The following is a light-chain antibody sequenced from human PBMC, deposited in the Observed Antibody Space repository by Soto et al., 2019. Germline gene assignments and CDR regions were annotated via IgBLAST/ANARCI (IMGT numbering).Light chain of an antibody. J-gene: IGLJ3*02. CDR2: EVR. CDR3: AAWDDSLIEV. Sequence: QSVLTQPASVSGSPGQSITVSCTGTNTDVGGYNYVSWYQHRPGKAPRLMIYEVRNRLSGVSNRFSGSKSGNTASLTISGLQSEDEADYYCAAWDDSLIEVFGGGTKLTVL. CDR1: NTDVGGYNY. V-gene: IGLV2-14*01.